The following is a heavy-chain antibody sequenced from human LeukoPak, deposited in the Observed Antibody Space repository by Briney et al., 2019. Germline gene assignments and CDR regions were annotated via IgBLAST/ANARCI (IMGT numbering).Heavy chain of an antibody. CDR1: GYTLTELS. CDR2: INPSGGST. CDR3: ARDKDAPGYSSGWRQYYYGMDV. J-gene: IGHJ6*02. D-gene: IGHD6-19*01. V-gene: IGHV1-46*01. Sequence: ASVKVSCKVSGYTLTELSMHWVRQAPGQGLEWMGIINPSGGSTIYAQRFHGTVTMTRDMSTSTVYMELSSLRSEDTAIYYCARDKDAPGYSSGWRQYYYGMDVWGQGTLVTVSS.